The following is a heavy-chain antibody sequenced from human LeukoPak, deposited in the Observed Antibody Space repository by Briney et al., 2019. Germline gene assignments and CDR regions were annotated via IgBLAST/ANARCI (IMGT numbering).Heavy chain of an antibody. CDR3: ARGEYQLPFDPPRG. CDR1: AYTFTGYY. V-gene: IGHV1-2*02. CDR2: INPNTGGT. Sequence: GASVKVSCKASAYTFTGYYMHWVRQAPGQGLEWMGWINPNTGGTIYAQKFQDRVTMTADTSISTAYIELSRLASDDTAVYYCARGEYQLPFDPPRGWGQGALVTVSS. D-gene: IGHD2-2*01. J-gene: IGHJ4*02.